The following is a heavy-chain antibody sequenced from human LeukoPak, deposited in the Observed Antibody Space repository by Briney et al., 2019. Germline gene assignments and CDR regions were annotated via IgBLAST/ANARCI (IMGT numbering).Heavy chain of an antibody. Sequence: SETLSLTCTVSGGSISSSSYYWGWIRQPPGKGLEWIGSIYHSGSTYYNPSLKSRVTISVDTSKNQFSLKLSSVTAADTAVYYCARVLRAAAGTGYYYMDVWGKGTTVTVSS. CDR2: IYHSGST. CDR1: GGSISSSSYY. CDR3: ARVLRAAAGTGYYYMDV. J-gene: IGHJ6*03. V-gene: IGHV4-39*07. D-gene: IGHD6-13*01.